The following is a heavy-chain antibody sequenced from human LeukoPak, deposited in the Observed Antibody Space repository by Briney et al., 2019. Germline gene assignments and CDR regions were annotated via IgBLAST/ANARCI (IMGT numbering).Heavy chain of an antibody. CDR1: GFTFSSYA. Sequence: PGGSLRLSCAASGFTFSSYAMSWVRQAPGKGLEWVSAISGSGGSTYYADSVKGRFTISRDNSKNTLYLQMNSLRAEDTAVYYCAKDGWGITMIVVVITPGYFDYWGRGALVTVSS. J-gene: IGHJ4*02. D-gene: IGHD3-22*01. CDR2: ISGSGGST. V-gene: IGHV3-23*01. CDR3: AKDGWGITMIVVVITPGYFDY.